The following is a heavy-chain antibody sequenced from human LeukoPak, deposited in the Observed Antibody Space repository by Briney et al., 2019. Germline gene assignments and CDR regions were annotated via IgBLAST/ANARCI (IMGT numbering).Heavy chain of an antibody. D-gene: IGHD5-18*01. CDR3: ARDQGYNYSYCIDY. CDR1: GFTFSSYA. CDR2: ISSNGGST. V-gene: IGHV3-64*01. J-gene: IGHJ4*02. Sequence: GGSLRLSCAASGFTFSSYAMHWVRQAPGKGLEYVSTISSNGGSTYYANSVKGRFTISRDNSKNTLNLQMGSLRGDDMAVYYCARDQGYNYSYCIDYWGQGTLVTVSS.